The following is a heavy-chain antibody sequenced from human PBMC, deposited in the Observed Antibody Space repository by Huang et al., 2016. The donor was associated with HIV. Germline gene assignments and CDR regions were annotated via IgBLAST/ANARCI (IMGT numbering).Heavy chain of an antibody. CDR3: ARQVDGFRSHFDF. CDR2: IYPRDSET. Sequence: EVLLVQSGAELKEPGESLKISCKASGYGFSSYWIGWGRQKPGKGLEWMGIIYPRDSETKYSPSFDGQVTISADKSTRTAYLQWESLKAPDTAIYFCARQVDGFRSHFDFWGQGTLVSVSS. V-gene: IGHV5-51*01. D-gene: IGHD5-18*01. J-gene: IGHJ4*02. CDR1: GYGFSSYW.